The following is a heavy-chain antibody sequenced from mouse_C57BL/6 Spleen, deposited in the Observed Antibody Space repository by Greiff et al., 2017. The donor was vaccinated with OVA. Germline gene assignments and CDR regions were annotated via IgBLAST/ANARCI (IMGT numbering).Heavy chain of an antibody. CDR1: GFNIKDYY. J-gene: IGHJ3*01. Sequence: EVQLQQSGAELVRPGASVKLSCTASGFNIKDYYMHWVKQRPEQGLEWIGRIDPEDGDTEYAPKFQGKATMTADTSSNTAYLQLSSLTSEDTAVYYCTNYYSNYVWFAYWGQGTLVTVSA. CDR3: TNYYSNYVWFAY. D-gene: IGHD2-5*01. CDR2: IDPEDGDT. V-gene: IGHV14-1*01.